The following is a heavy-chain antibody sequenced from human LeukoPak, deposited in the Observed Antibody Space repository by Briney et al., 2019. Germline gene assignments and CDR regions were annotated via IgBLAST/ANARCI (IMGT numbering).Heavy chain of an antibody. CDR1: GFTFSSYA. J-gene: IGHJ4*02. CDR2: ISGSGGST. D-gene: IGHD4-11*01. Sequence: GGSLRLSCAASGFTFSSYAMHWVRQAPGKGLEWVSAISGSGGSTYYADSVKGRFTISRDNSKNTLYLQMNSLRAEDTAVYYCAKDHYSENSFDYWGQGTLVTVSS. CDR3: AKDHYSENSFDY. V-gene: IGHV3-23*01.